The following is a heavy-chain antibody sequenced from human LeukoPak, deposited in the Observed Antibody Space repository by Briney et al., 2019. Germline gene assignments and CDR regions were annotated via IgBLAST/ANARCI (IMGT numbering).Heavy chain of an antibody. J-gene: IGHJ3*02. V-gene: IGHV4-4*07. CDR3: ARRGGVYVDTAVVAFDI. D-gene: IGHD5-18*01. Sequence: PPETLSLTCTVSGGSISSYYWSWIRQPAGTGLEWIGRIYTSGRTIYNPSLKSRVTMSVDTSKNQFSLKLSSVTAADTAVYYCARRGGVYVDTAVVAFDIWGQGTMVTVSS. CDR2: IYTSGRT. CDR1: GGSISSYY.